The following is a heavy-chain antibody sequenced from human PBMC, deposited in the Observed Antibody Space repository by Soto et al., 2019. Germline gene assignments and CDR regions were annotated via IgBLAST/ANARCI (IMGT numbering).Heavy chain of an antibody. Sequence: PGRSLRLSCAASGFTFSSYGMHWVRQAPGKGLEWVAVISYDGSNKYYADSVKGRFTISRDNSKNTLYLQMNSLRAEDTAVYYCAKSGWLDINYGMDVWGQGTTVTVSS. CDR3: AKSGWLDINYGMDV. D-gene: IGHD6-19*01. CDR2: ISYDGSNK. J-gene: IGHJ6*02. V-gene: IGHV3-30*18. CDR1: GFTFSSYG.